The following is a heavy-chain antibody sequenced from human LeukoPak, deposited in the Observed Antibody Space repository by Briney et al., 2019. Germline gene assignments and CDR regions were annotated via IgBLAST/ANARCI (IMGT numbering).Heavy chain of an antibody. D-gene: IGHD6-19*01. Sequence: ASVNVSCPASGYTFTVYYMHWVRQAPGPGHEWMGWINPNSGGTNYAQKFQGRVTMTRDTSISTAYMELSRLRSDDTAVYYCARERVTGGWGTFDYWGQGTLVTVSS. CDR3: ARERVTGGWGTFDY. CDR1: GYTFTVYY. J-gene: IGHJ4*02. CDR2: INPNSGGT. V-gene: IGHV1-2*02.